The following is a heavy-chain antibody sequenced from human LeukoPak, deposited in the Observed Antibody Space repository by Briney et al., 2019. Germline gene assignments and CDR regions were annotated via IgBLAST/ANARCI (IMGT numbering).Heavy chain of an antibody. Sequence: SQTLSLTCAISGDSVSSNSAAWSWIRLSPSRGLEWLGRTYYGSKWYNDYAVSVRSRITINPDTSKNLFSLQLNSVTPEDTAEYYCAATVETGDAFDIWGPGTMVTVSS. CDR3: AATVETGDAFDI. J-gene: IGHJ3*02. D-gene: IGHD1-1*01. V-gene: IGHV6-1*01. CDR2: TYYGSKWYN. CDR1: GDSVSSNSAA.